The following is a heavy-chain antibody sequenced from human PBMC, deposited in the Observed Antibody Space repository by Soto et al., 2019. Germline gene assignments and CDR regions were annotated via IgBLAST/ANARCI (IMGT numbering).Heavy chain of an antibody. CDR3: AKLYWNPRYFDY. J-gene: IGHJ4*02. CDR2: ITDTGGNT. Sequence: PWGSRILSCSASGFTFSSVAMAWVRRAPGKGLEWVSGITDTGGNTDYADSVKGRFTISRDNSRNTLYLQMNSLRAEDTAVYYCAKLYWNPRYFDYWGQGTRVTVSS. D-gene: IGHD1-1*01. CDR1: GFTFSSVA. V-gene: IGHV3-23*01.